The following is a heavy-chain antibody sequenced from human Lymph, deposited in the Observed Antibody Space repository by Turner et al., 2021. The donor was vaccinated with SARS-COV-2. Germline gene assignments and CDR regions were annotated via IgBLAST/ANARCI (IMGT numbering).Heavy chain of an antibody. CDR2: ISYDGSNK. D-gene: IGHD3-22*01. V-gene: IGHV3-30*04. CDR1: GFTFSSSA. J-gene: IGHJ4*02. Sequence: QVQLVESGGGVVQPGRSLRLSCAASGFTFSSSALHWVRQAPGKGLEWVAVISYDGSNKYYADSVKGRFTISRDNSKNTLYLQVNSLRAEDTAVFYCATLFTIPYYSDSSGYYTDYWGQGTLVTVSS. CDR3: ATLFTIPYYSDSSGYYTDY.